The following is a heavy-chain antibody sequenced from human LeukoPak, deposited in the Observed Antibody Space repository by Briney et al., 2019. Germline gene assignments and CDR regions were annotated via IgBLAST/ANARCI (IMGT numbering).Heavy chain of an antibody. CDR2: ITNDGSST. D-gene: IGHD5-24*01. V-gene: IGHV3-74*01. J-gene: IGHJ4*02. CDR3: ARDLDVEMATITPSVDY. CDR1: GLTFSSHW. Sequence: PGGSLRLSCAASGLTFSSHWMHWVRQAPGKGLVWVSRITNDGSSTTYADSVKGRFTISRDNAKNMLYLQVNSLRAEDTAVYYCARDLDVEMATITPSVDYWGQGTLVTVSS.